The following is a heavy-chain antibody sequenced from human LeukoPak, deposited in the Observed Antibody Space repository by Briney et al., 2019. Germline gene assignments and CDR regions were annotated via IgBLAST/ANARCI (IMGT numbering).Heavy chain of an antibody. Sequence: PGGSLRLSCATSGFTFSSHWMTWVRQAPGKGLEWVANINQDGSERYYVDFVEGRFTISRDNAKNSLYLQMNSLRAEDTAVYYCARDSEYSSSFAFDIWGQRTMVAVSS. D-gene: IGHD6-13*01. CDR2: INQDGSER. CDR3: ARDSEYSSSFAFDI. V-gene: IGHV3-7*01. J-gene: IGHJ3*02. CDR1: GFTFSSHW.